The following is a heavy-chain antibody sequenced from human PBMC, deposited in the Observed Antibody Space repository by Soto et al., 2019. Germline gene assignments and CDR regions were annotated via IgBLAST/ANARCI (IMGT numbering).Heavy chain of an antibody. J-gene: IGHJ3*02. V-gene: IGHV1-2*04. D-gene: IGHD3-22*01. CDR1: GYTFTGYY. CDR3: ARSARYYYDSSGSKGHFDI. CDR2: INPNSGGT. Sequence: ASVKVSFKASGYTFTGYYMHWVRQAPGQGLEWMGWINPNSGGTNYAQKFQGWVTMTRDTSISTAYMELSRLRSDDTAVYYCARSARYYYDSSGSKGHFDIWGQGTMVTGSS.